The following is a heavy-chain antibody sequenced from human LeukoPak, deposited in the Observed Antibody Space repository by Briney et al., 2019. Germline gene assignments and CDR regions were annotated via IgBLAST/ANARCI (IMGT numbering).Heavy chain of an antibody. CDR3: ARQAGGSYLLPFDY. CDR2: IYYSEST. Sequence: SETLSLTCTVSGGSISSSSYYWGWVRQPPGKGLEWIGSIYYSESTYYNPSLKSRVTISVDTSKNQFSLKLSSVTAADTAVYYCARQAGGSYLLPFDYWGQGTLVTVSS. V-gene: IGHV4-39*01. D-gene: IGHD1-26*01. CDR1: GGSISSSSYY. J-gene: IGHJ4*02.